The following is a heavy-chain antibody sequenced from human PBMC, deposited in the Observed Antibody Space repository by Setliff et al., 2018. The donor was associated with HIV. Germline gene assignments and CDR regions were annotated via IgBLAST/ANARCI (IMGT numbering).Heavy chain of an antibody. CDR3: ARGGAFCGRDSCYYLDY. CDR2: IYTSGST. CDR1: GGSISSYY. D-gene: IGHD2-21*02. V-gene: IGHV4-4*08. Sequence: PSETLSLTCTVSGGSISSYYWSWIRQPPGKGLEWIGYIYTSGSTNYNPSLKSRVTISVDTSKNQFSLKLSSVTAADTAVYFCARGGAFCGRDSCYYLDYWGQGIPVTVS. J-gene: IGHJ4*02.